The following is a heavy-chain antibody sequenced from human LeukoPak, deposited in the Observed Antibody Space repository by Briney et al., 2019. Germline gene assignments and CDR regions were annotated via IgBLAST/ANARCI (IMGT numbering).Heavy chain of an antibody. Sequence: PSETLSRTCTVSGGSISSYYWSWIRQPPGKGLEWIGYIYYSGSTNYNPSLKSRVTTSVDKSKNQFSLKLNSVTAADTAVYYCARHGVTYFDYWGQGTLVTVSS. CDR1: GGSISSYY. CDR3: ARHGVTYFDY. J-gene: IGHJ4*02. CDR2: IYYSGST. D-gene: IGHD4-11*01. V-gene: IGHV4-59*08.